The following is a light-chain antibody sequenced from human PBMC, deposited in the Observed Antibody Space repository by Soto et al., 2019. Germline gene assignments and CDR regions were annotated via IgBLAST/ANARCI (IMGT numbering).Light chain of an antibody. CDR3: YSYAGENLYV. CDR1: SSDVGSYNL. CDR2: EGT. V-gene: IGLV2-23*01. Sequence: QSVLTEPAGVSASPGQSITIPCTGTSSDVGSYNLVSWFQQHPGKVPKLLIYEGTKRPSGLSDRFSGSKSGTTASLTISGLQAEDEAHYYCYSYAGENLYVFGTGTKVTVL. J-gene: IGLJ1*01.